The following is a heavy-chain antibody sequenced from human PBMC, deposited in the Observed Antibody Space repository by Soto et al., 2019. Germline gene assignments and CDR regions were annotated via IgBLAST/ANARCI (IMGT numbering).Heavy chain of an antibody. D-gene: IGHD2-15*01. J-gene: IGHJ6*02. Sequence: SETLSLTCSVSGGSISSNSYSWGWIRQPPGKGLEWIGTLYSNRDTYYTPSLKSRVTISADTSQNQFSLDLTSVTATDTAVYFCARHPGYCSGGSCNGQYTLDVWGQGTTVT. CDR3: ARHPGYCSGGSCNGQYTLDV. CDR2: LYSNRDT. CDR1: GGSISSNSYS. V-gene: IGHV4-39*01.